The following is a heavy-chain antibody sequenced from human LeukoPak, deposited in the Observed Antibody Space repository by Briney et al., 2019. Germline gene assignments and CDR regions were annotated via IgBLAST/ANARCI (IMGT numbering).Heavy chain of an antibody. V-gene: IGHV4-30-4*08. CDR1: GGSISSGDYY. CDR2: IYYSGST. CDR3: ASARPAATLRWFDP. Sequence: SETLSLTCTVSGGSISSGDYYWSWIRQPPGKGLEWIGYIYYSGSTYYNPSLKSRVTISVDTSKNQFSLKLSSVTPADTAVYYCASARPAATLRWFDPWGQGTPVTVSS. D-gene: IGHD2-2*01. J-gene: IGHJ5*02.